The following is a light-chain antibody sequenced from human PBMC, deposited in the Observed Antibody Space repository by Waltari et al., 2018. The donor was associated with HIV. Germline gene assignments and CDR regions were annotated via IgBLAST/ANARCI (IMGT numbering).Light chain of an antibody. Sequence: QSVVTQSPSASGTPGQSVTISCSGSSSNIGSNTVFWYQHLPGTAPKLLIYRDNQRPAGVPDRIAGSRSGTSASLAISGLRSEDEAVYYCVVWDDSLSGLVFGGGTSLTVL. CDR3: VVWDDSLSGLV. V-gene: IGLV1-47*01. J-gene: IGLJ2*01. CDR1: SSNIGSNT. CDR2: RDN.